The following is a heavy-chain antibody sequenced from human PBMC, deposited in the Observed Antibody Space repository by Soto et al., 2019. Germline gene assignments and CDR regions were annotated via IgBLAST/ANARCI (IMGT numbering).Heavy chain of an antibody. CDR3: AKGASPSTYYDFWSGYPRYNWFDP. J-gene: IGHJ5*02. V-gene: IGHV3-30*18. D-gene: IGHD3-3*01. CDR1: GFTFSSYG. Sequence: PGGSLRLSCAASGFTFSSYGMHWVRQAPGKGLEWVAVISYDGSNKYYADSVKGRFTISRDNSKNTLYLQMNSLRAEDTAVYYCAKGASPSTYYDFWSGYPRYNWFDPWGQGTLVTVSS. CDR2: ISYDGSNK.